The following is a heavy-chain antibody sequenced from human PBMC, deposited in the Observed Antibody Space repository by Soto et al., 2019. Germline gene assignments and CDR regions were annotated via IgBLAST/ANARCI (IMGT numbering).Heavy chain of an antibody. D-gene: IGHD6-19*01. CDR3: ARGRAVAGKKGYYYYYYGMDV. Sequence: SETLSLTCAVYGGSFSGYYWSWIRQPPGKGLEWIGEINHSGSTNYNPSLKSRVTISVDTSKNQFSLKLSSVTAADTAVYYCARGRAVAGKKGYYYYYYGMDVWGQGTTVTVSS. J-gene: IGHJ6*02. V-gene: IGHV4-34*01. CDR1: GGSFSGYY. CDR2: INHSGST.